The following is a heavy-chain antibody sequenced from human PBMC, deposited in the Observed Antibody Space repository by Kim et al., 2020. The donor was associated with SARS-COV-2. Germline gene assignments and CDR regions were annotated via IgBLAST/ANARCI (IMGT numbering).Heavy chain of an antibody. Sequence: ADSVKGRFTISTDNAKTSLYLQMNSLRAEDTAVYYCARYRRFGELLAYGMDVWGQGTTVTVSS. J-gene: IGHJ6*02. D-gene: IGHD3-10*01. V-gene: IGHV3-11*03. CDR3: ARYRRFGELLAYGMDV.